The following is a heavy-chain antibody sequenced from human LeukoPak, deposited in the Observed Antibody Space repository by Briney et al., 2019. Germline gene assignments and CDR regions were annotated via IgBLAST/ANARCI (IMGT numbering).Heavy chain of an antibody. CDR3: ARGGPPMDTAMVSLNY. V-gene: IGHV1-2*04. D-gene: IGHD5-18*01. CDR2: INPNSGGT. J-gene: IGHJ4*02. CDR1: GYTFTGYY. Sequence: ASVKVSCKASGYTFTGYYMHWVRQAPGQGLEWMGWINPNSGGTNYAQKFQGWVTMIRDTSISTAYMELSRLRSDDTAVYYCARGGPPMDTAMVSLNYWGQGTLVTVSS.